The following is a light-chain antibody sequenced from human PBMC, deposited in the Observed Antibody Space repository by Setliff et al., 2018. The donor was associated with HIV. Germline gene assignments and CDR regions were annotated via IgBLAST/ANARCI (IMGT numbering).Light chain of an antibody. V-gene: IGLV2-11*01. J-gene: IGLJ1*01. Sequence: QSALTQPRSVSRSPGQSVTISCTGTSSDFGGYNYVSWYQQHPGKAPKLMIYDVSKRPSGVPDRFSGSKSGNTASLTISGLQAEDEADYYCCSYAGSYKVFGTGTKGTVL. CDR1: SSDFGGYNY. CDR3: CSYAGSYKV. CDR2: DVS.